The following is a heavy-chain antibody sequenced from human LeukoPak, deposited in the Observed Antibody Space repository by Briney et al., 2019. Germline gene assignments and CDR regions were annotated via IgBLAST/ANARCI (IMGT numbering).Heavy chain of an antibody. CDR2: IYHSGST. Sequence: SETLSLTCAVSGGSISSGGYSWSWIRQPPGKGLEWIGYIYHSGSTYYNPSLKSRVAISVDRSKNQFSLKLSSVTAADTAVYYCARGGRGFDYWGQGTLVTVSS. CDR3: ARGGRGFDY. CDR1: GGSISSGGYS. D-gene: IGHD2-15*01. J-gene: IGHJ4*02. V-gene: IGHV4-30-2*01.